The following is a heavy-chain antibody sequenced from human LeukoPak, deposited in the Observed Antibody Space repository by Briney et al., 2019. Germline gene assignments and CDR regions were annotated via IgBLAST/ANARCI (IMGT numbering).Heavy chain of an antibody. V-gene: IGHV3-30*04. CDR3: ARHPSSYGHYYYYYMDV. J-gene: IGHJ6*03. CDR1: GFIFSIYA. D-gene: IGHD5-18*01. Sequence: SGRSLRLSCAASGFIFSIYAMHWVRQAPGKGLEWVAFISYDGSKKYYADSVKGRLTTSRDNSKNTLYLQMNSLRAEDTAVYYCARHPSSYGHYYYYYMDVWGKGTTVTISS. CDR2: ISYDGSKK.